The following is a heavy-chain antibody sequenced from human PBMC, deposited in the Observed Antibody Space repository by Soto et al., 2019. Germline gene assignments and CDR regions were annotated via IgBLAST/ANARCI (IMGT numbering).Heavy chain of an antibody. J-gene: IGHJ4*02. D-gene: IGHD3-22*01. V-gene: IGHV4-31*03. CDR3: ASLSAGYYYDSSGYYFDY. CDR1: GGSISSGGYY. CDR2: IYYSGST. Sequence: QVQLQESGPGLVKPSQTLSLTCTVSGGSISSGGYYWSWIRQHPGKGLEWIGYIYYSGSTYYNPSLNSGVSISVDASKNQFSLKMSSMAAADTAVYYGASLSAGYYYDSSGYYFDYWGQGTLVTVSS.